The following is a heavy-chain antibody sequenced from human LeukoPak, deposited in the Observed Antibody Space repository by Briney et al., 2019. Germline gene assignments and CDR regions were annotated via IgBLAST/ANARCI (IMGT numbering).Heavy chain of an antibody. V-gene: IGHV1-69*05. Sequence: SVKVSCKASGGTFSSYAISWVRQAPGQGLEWMGRIIPIFGTANYAQKFQGRVTITTDESTSTAYMELSGLRSEDTAVYYCARDGGKYYYDSSGYLEYFQHWGQGTLVTVSS. J-gene: IGHJ1*01. CDR2: IIPIFGTA. CDR3: ARDGGKYYYDSSGYLEYFQH. CDR1: GGTFSSYA. D-gene: IGHD3-22*01.